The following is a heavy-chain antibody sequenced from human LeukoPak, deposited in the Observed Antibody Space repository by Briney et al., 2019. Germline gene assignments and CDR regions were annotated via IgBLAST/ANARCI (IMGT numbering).Heavy chain of an antibody. CDR1: GYSISSGYY. Sequence: KPSETLSLTCTVSGYSISSGYYWGWIRQPPGKGLEWIGSVYHSGSTYYNPSLSSRVTISVDTSKNQFSLKLSSVTAADTAVSYCARVPYSGNYYVDSWGQGTLVTVSS. CDR2: VYHSGST. V-gene: IGHV4-38-2*02. CDR3: ARVPYSGNYYVDS. J-gene: IGHJ4*02. D-gene: IGHD1-26*01.